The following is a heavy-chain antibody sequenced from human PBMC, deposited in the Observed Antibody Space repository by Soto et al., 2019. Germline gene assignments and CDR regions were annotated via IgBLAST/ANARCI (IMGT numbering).Heavy chain of an antibody. CDR1: GYTFTGYY. J-gene: IGHJ3*02. CDR2: INPNSGGT. V-gene: IGHV1-2*04. CDR3: ARATGTRVPGAFDI. D-gene: IGHD1-1*01. Sequence: ASVKVSCKASGYTFTGYYMHWVRQAPGQGLEWMGWINPNSGGTNYAQKFQGWVTMTRDTSISTAYMELSRLRSDDTAVYYCARATGTRVPGAFDIWGQGTMVTVSS.